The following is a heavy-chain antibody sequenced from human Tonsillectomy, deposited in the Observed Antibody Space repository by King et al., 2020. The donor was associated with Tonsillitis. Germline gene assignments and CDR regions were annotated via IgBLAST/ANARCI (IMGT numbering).Heavy chain of an antibody. CDR3: ARGGGTLPDY. Sequence: VQLVESGGGVVLPGGSLRLSCAASGFTFDDYGMKWVRQSPGKGLEWVSGINWNGCATRYTDSGRGRFTIARDNAKNSLYLQMNSLRAEDTAFYYGARGGGTLPDYWGQGTLVTVSS. J-gene: IGHJ4*02. CDR2: INWNGCAT. V-gene: IGHV3-20*04. D-gene: IGHD1-1*01. CDR1: GFTFDDYG.